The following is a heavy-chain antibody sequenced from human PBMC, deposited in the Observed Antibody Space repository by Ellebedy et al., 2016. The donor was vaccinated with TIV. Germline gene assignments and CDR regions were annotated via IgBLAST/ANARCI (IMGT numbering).Heavy chain of an antibody. CDR1: GGSISSDS. CDR3: ARDREVVVRTYYYNYYMDV. Sequence: GSLRLXXTVSGGSISSDSWSWIRQPPGKGLEWIGYIHYSGSTNYNPSLKSRVTISADTSKNQFSLKLSSVTAADTAVYYCARDREVVVRTYYYNYYMDVWGKGTTVTVSS. CDR2: IHYSGST. D-gene: IGHD2-2*01. J-gene: IGHJ6*03. V-gene: IGHV4-59*13.